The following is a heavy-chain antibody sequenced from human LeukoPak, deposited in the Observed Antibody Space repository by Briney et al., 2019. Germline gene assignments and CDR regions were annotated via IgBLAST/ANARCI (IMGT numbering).Heavy chain of an antibody. Sequence: ASVKVSCKASGYTFTSYYMHWVRQAPGQGLEWMGIINPSGGTTSYAQKFQGRVTMTRDTSTSTVYMELSSLRSEDTALYYYARCGEPSYDILTGYSRFDYWGQGTLVTVSS. CDR1: GYTFTSYY. CDR3: ARCGEPSYDILTGYSRFDY. V-gene: IGHV1-46*01. J-gene: IGHJ4*02. D-gene: IGHD3-9*01. CDR2: INPSGGTT.